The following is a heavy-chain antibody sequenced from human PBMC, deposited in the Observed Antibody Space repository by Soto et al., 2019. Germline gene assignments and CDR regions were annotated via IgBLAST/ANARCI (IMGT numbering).Heavy chain of an antibody. CDR1: GFTFSSYS. V-gene: IGHV3-21*01. CDR3: AGRGYDFWSGYYNLDY. Sequence: SCAASGFTFSSYSMNWVRQAPGKGLEWVSSISSSSSYIYYADSVKGRFTISRDNAKNSLYLQMNSLRAEDTAVYYCAGRGYDFWSGYYNLDYWGRGTLVTVSS. D-gene: IGHD3-3*01. J-gene: IGHJ4*02. CDR2: ISSSSSYI.